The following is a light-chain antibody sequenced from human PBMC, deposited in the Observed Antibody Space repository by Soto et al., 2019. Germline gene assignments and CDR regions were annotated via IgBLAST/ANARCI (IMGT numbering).Light chain of an antibody. CDR2: DAS. Sequence: EIVLTQSPATLSLSPGERATLSCRASQSVSTYLAWYQQRPGQPPRLLIYDASSRATGIPARFSGSGSGTDFTLTISSLETEDFATYYCQQLTNFRFTFGQGTKLDIK. J-gene: IGKJ2*01. V-gene: IGKV3-11*01. CDR1: QSVSTY. CDR3: QQLTNFRFT.